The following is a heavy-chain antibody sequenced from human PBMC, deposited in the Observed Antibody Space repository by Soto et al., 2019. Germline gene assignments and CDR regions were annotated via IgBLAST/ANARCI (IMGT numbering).Heavy chain of an antibody. D-gene: IGHD3-3*01. J-gene: IGHJ3*02. CDR1: GDSVSSNSAA. V-gene: IGHV6-1*01. CDR2: TYYRSKWYN. CDR3: SKGSVFGVVISTDAFDI. Sequence: PSQTLSLTCAISGDSVSSNSAAWNWIRQSPSRGLEWLGRTYYRSKWYNDYAVSVKSRITINPDTSKNQFSLQLNSVTPEDTAVYYCSKGSVFGVVISTDAFDIWGQGTMVTV.